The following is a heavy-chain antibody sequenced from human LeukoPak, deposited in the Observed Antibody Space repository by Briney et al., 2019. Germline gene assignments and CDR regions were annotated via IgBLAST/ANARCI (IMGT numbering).Heavy chain of an antibody. Sequence: SGPALVKPTQTLTLTCTFSGFSLSTSGMCVSWIRQPPGKALEWLARIDWDDGKYYSTSLKTRLTISKDTSKNQVVLTMTNMDPVDTATYYCARTYADYGDLYYFDYWGQGTLVTVSS. CDR1: GFSLSTSGMC. D-gene: IGHD4-17*01. J-gene: IGHJ4*02. V-gene: IGHV2-70*11. CDR3: ARTYADYGDLYYFDY. CDR2: IDWDDGK.